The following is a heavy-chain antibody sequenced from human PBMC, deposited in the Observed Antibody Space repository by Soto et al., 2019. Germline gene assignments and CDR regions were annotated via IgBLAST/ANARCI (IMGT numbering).Heavy chain of an antibody. CDR1: GYTFTSYG. Sequence: ASVKVSCKASGYTFTSYGISWVRQAPGQGLEWMGWISAYNGNTNYAQKLQGRVTMTTDTSTSTAYMELRSLRSDDTAVYYCASASGCYGRDAFDIWGQGTMVTVSS. V-gene: IGHV1-18*01. D-gene: IGHD6-19*01. CDR3: ASASGCYGRDAFDI. J-gene: IGHJ3*02. CDR2: ISAYNGNT.